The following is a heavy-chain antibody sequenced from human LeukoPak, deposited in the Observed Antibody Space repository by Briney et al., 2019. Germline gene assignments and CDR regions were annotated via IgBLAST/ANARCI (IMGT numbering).Heavy chain of an antibody. Sequence: TGGSLRLSCEASGFTFSSYDMHWARQAPGKGLEYVSGINYKGGAPYYANSVKGRFTISRDDSKNTLYLQMGSLTTEDTAVYYCARLGEGNYYDYWGQGTLVNVYS. J-gene: IGHJ4*02. CDR1: GFTFSSYD. CDR2: INYKGGAP. V-gene: IGHV3-64*01. D-gene: IGHD3-16*01. CDR3: ARLGEGNYYDY.